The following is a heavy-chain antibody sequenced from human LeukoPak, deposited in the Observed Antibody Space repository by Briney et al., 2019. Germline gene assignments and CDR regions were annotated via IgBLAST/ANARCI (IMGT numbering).Heavy chain of an antibody. D-gene: IGHD2-21*02. CDR2: IYTSGST. Sequence: SETLSLTCTVSGGSISSYYWSWIRQPAGKGLEWIGRIYTSGSTNYNPSLKSRVTMSVDTSKNQFSLKLSSVTAADTAVYYWARVRCGGDCQRHNWFDPWGQGTLVTVSS. J-gene: IGHJ5*02. CDR3: ARVRCGGDCQRHNWFDP. CDR1: GGSISSYY. V-gene: IGHV4-4*07.